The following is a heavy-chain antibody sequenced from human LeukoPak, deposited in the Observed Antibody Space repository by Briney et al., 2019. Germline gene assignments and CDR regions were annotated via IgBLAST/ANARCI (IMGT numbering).Heavy chain of an antibody. D-gene: IGHD4-17*01. CDR2: IYYSGST. Sequence: PSETLSLTCTVSGYSISSDYYRAWIRQPPGKGLEWIGNIYYSGSTYYNPSLKSRVSISVDTSKYQFSLKLSSVAAADTAVYYCARDPTVTTVGAFDIWGQGTMVTVSS. CDR1: GYSISSDYY. J-gene: IGHJ3*02. V-gene: IGHV4-38-2*02. CDR3: ARDPTVTTVGAFDI.